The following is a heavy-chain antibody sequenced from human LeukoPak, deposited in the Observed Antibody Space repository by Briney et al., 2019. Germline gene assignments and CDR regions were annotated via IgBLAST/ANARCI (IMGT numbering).Heavy chain of an antibody. J-gene: IGHJ4*02. V-gene: IGHV3-23*01. CDR2: ISDSGDRT. Sequence: GGSLRLSCAASGFSFSSTAMNWVRQAPGKGLEWVSSISDSGDRTYYADSVKGRFTISRDNSRNTLYLQVNSLRAEDTAVYYCAKSGSVPPDYWGQGTLVTVSS. D-gene: IGHD2-2*01. CDR3: AKSGSVPPDY. CDR1: GFSFSSTA.